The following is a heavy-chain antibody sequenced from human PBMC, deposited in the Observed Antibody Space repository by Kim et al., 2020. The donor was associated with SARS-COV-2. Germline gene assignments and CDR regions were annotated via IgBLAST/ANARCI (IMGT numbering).Heavy chain of an antibody. V-gene: IGHV4-4*07. J-gene: IGHJ4*02. D-gene: IGHD3-22*01. CDR2: IYTSGST. CDR3: ARAPLHYYDSSGYYDY. Sequence: SETLSLTCTVSGGSISSYYWSWIRQPAGKGLEWIGRIYTSGSTNYNPSLKSRVTMSVDTSKNQFSLKLSSVTAADTAVYYCARAPLHYYDSSGYYDYWGQGTLVTVSS. CDR1: GGSISSYY.